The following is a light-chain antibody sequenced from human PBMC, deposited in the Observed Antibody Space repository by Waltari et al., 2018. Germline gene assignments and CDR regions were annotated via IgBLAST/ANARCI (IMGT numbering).Light chain of an antibody. CDR1: QDIRRD. J-gene: IGKJ4*01. Sequence: DIQMTQSPSSLSASVGDRVPVTCRASQDIRRDLAWYQQKPGKAPKRLIYTASILQSGIPSRFSGSGSGTEFSLTITSLQPEDFATYYCLQHNSYPLTFGGGTKVEI. V-gene: IGKV1-17*01. CDR2: TAS. CDR3: LQHNSYPLT.